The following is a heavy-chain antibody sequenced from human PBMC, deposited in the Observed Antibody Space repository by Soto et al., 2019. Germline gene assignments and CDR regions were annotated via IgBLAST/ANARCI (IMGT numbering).Heavy chain of an antibody. CDR3: AQPADSSGYLLVY. J-gene: IGHJ4*02. D-gene: IGHD3-22*01. CDR1: GFTFSSYG. Sequence: QVQLVESGGGEVQPGRSLRLSCAASGFTFSSYGMHWVRQAPGKGLEWVAVISYDGSNKYYADSVKGRFTISRDNSKNTLYLQMNSLRAEDTAVYYCAQPADSSGYLLVYWGQGTLVTVSS. CDR2: ISYDGSNK. V-gene: IGHV3-30*03.